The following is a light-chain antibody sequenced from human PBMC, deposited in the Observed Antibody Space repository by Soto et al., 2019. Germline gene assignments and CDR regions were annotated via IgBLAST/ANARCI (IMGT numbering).Light chain of an antibody. J-gene: IGKJ5*01. CDR2: AAS. CDR3: QQYGSLGIT. CDR1: ETVRSN. V-gene: IGKV3-20*01. Sequence: EIVLTHSPGTLSLSPCERATLSFRASETVRSNLAWYQQKPGQAPRLLIYAASSRATGIPDRFSGSGSGTDFTLTISRLEPEDFAVYYCQQYGSLGITFGQGTRLEIK.